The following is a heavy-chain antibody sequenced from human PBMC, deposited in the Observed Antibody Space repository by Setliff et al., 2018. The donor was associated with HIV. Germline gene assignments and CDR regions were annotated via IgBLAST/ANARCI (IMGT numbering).Heavy chain of an antibody. CDR3: ARYTSKVDWFDP. CDR2: IHYNGRT. V-gene: IGHV4-39*01. CDR1: GDSITNDDYY. Sequence: SETLSLTCTVSGDSITNDDYYWGWIRQPPGKGLDWIAIIHYNGRTYSDPSLKSRVTIFVDTSKTHFYLKLRSVTASDTAVYSCARYTSKVDWFDPWCQGTLVTVSS. D-gene: IGHD2-2*02. J-gene: IGHJ5*02.